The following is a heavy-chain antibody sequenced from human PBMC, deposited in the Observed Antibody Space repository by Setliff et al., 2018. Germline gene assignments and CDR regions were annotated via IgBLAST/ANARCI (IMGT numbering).Heavy chain of an antibody. V-gene: IGHV3-72*01. Sequence: GGSLRLSCAASGFTFSDHYMDWVRQAPGKGLEWVARIRDKAQRYNTEYAASVKGRFSVSRDNAKNTLFLQMNSLRAEDTAVYYCARGPWKHSAYYYYYYMDVWGKGTTVTVSS. CDR3: ARGPWKHSAYYYYYYMDV. CDR1: GFTFSDHY. J-gene: IGHJ6*03. D-gene: IGHD1-1*01. CDR2: IRDKAQRYNT.